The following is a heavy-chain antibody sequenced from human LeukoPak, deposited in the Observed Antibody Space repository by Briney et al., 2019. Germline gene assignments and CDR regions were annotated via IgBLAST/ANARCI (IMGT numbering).Heavy chain of an antibody. V-gene: IGHV3-23*01. D-gene: IGHD1-1*01. Sequence: GGSLRLSCAASGFTFSSSAMSWVRQVPGKGLEWVSGISASGGSTYYADSVRGRFTISRDNSKNTLYVQMNSLRDEDTAVYYWAKDQKLESPHYLDSWGQGTLVTVSS. J-gene: IGHJ4*02. CDR3: AKDQKLESPHYLDS. CDR1: GFTFSSSA. CDR2: ISASGGST.